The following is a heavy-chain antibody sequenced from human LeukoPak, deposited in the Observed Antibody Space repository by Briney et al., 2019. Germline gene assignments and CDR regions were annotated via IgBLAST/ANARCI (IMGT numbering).Heavy chain of an antibody. CDR2: IRYDGSNK. CDR1: GFTFSSYG. CDR3: ARDQEGICSGGSCYASFDY. Sequence: GGSLRLSCAASGFTFSSYGMHWVRQAPGKGLEWVAFIRYDGSNKYYADSVKGRFTISRDNSKNTLYLQMNSLRAEDTAVYYCARDQEGICSGGSCYASFDYWGQGTLVTVSS. V-gene: IGHV3-30*02. J-gene: IGHJ4*02. D-gene: IGHD2-15*01.